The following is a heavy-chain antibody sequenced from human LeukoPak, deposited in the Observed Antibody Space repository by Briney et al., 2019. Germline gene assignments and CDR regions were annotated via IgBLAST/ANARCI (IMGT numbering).Heavy chain of an antibody. CDR1: GGSISSYY. CDR3: ARLYCSSTSCYWTNWFDP. D-gene: IGHD2-2*01. CDR2: LYTSGTT. V-gene: IGHV4-4*07. Sequence: SETLSLTCTVSGGSISSYYWSWIRQPAGKGLEWSGRLYTSGTTNYNPSLKSRVTMSVDTSKNQFSLKLSSVTAADTAVYYCARLYCSSTSCYWTNWFDPWGQGTLVTVSS. J-gene: IGHJ5*02.